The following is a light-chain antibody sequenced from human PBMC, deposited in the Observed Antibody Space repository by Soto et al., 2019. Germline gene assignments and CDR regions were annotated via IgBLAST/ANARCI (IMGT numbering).Light chain of an antibody. V-gene: IGLV1-40*01. CDR2: GNK. J-gene: IGLJ2*01. CDR3: QSYDNNLRGVL. Sequence: QVVLTQPPSVSGAPGQIVTISCTGSSSNIGAGSDVHWYQQSPGRVPKLLVYGNKHRPSGVPDRFSASKSGTSASLAITGLQADDEADYYCQSYDNNLRGVLFGGGTKLTVL. CDR1: SSNIGAGSD.